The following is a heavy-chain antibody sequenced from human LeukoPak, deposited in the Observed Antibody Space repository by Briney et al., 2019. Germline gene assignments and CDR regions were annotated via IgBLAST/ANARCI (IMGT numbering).Heavy chain of an antibody. CDR2: IWYDGSNK. Sequence: GRYLRLSCAASGFTFSSYGMHWVRQAPGKGLEWVAVIWYDGSNKYYADSVKGRFTISRDNSKNTLYLQMNSLRAEDTAVYYCAKIRDCSNFLDYWGQGTLVSVSS. D-gene: IGHD4-11*01. J-gene: IGHJ4*02. CDR1: GFTFSSYG. CDR3: AKIRDCSNFLDY. V-gene: IGHV3-33*06.